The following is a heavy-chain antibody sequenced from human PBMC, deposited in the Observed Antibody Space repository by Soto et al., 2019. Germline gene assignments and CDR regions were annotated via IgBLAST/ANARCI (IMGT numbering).Heavy chain of an antibody. V-gene: IGHV4-34*01. Sequence: PSETLSLTCAVYGGSFSGYYWSWIRQPPGKGLEWIGEINHSGSTNYNPSLKSRVTISVDTSKNQFSLKLSSVTAADTAVYYCALEGHMTTVTTFDYWGQGTLVTVSS. CDR3: ALEGHMTTVTTFDY. D-gene: IGHD4-17*01. CDR1: GGSFSGYY. CDR2: INHSGST. J-gene: IGHJ4*02.